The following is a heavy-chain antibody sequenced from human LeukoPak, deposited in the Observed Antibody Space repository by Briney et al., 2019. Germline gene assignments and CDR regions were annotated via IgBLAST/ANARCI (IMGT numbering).Heavy chain of an antibody. V-gene: IGHV3-30*14. D-gene: IGHD1-26*01. J-gene: IGHJ4*02. CDR1: GFTFSSYA. CDR2: ISYDGSNK. Sequence: QPGRSLRLAWAASGFTFSSYATHWVRQVPGKGLGWVAVISYDGSNKYYEYSVKGRCTISRDNSKNTQYRQMNSLRAEDTAVYFCASGSYHTGLTLDYWGQGTLVTVSS. CDR3: ASGSYHTGLTLDY.